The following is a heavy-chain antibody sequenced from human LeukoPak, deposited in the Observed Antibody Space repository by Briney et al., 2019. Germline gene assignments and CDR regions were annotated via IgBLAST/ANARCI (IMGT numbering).Heavy chain of an antibody. V-gene: IGHV3-7*01. CDR3: ARLNRGYCYGTTCYMEPGAGH. D-gene: IGHD5-18*01. CDR1: GFTFSSYG. J-gene: IGHJ1*01. Sequence: GGSLRLSCAASGFTFSSYGMHWVRQAPGKGLECVANIKEDGSEKYYVDSVKGRFTISRDDGKNSLYLQMNSLRAEDTALYYCARLNRGYCYGTTCYMEPGAGHWGQGTRVTVSS. CDR2: IKEDGSEK.